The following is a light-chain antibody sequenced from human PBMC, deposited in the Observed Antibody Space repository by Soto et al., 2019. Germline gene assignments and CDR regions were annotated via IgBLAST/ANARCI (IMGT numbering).Light chain of an antibody. Sequence: EIVLTQSPGTLSLSPGERATLSCRASQSVSNYLGWYQQKPGQAPRLLIYDASNRATGIPARFSGRGSGTDFTLTITSLEPEDFAVYYCQQRSTWPTFGQGTKVEI. CDR1: QSVSNY. V-gene: IGKV3-11*01. CDR3: QQRSTWPT. CDR2: DAS. J-gene: IGKJ1*01.